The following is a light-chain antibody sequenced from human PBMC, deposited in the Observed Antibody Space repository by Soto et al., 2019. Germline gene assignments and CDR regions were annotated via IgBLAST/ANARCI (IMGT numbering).Light chain of an antibody. Sequence: DIRQTPSPSSVASLLMVRVSITRRASQSISNHLNWYQKKPGKDXKXXXFAASTLQSGVHSRFSGSRSGPEFTLNISRMQPEDFATYYCQQSYSSHQTFGQGTQV. CDR3: QQSYSSHQT. CDR2: AAS. CDR1: QSISNH. V-gene: IGKV1-39*01. J-gene: IGKJ1*01.